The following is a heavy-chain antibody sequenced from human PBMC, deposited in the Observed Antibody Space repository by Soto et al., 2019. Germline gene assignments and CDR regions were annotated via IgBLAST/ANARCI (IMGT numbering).Heavy chain of an antibody. J-gene: IGHJ3*01. CDR3: ARELGYCSGGSCYMDGAFDF. CDR2: ISGSGDST. V-gene: IGHV3-23*01. CDR1: GSTFSSYA. D-gene: IGHD2-15*01. Sequence: EVQLWESGGGLVQPGGSLRLSCAASGSTFSSYAMSWVRQAPGKGLEWVSVISGSGDSTYYADSVKGRFTISRDNSKNTMYVQINSMRAEDTPVYYCARELGYCSGGSCYMDGAFDFWGQGTMVTVSS.